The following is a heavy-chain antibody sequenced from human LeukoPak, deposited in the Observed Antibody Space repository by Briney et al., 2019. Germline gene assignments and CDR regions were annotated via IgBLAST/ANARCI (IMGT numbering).Heavy chain of an antibody. J-gene: IGHJ4*02. CDR3: AKGLDSSAYYYFDY. Sequence: GRSLRLSCAASGFTFDDYAMHWVRQAPGKGLEWVSGISWNSGGIGYADSVKGRFTISRDNAKNSLYLQMNSLRAEDMALYYCAKGLDSSAYYYFDYWGQGTLVTVSS. CDR1: GFTFDDYA. CDR2: ISWNSGGI. D-gene: IGHD6-19*01. V-gene: IGHV3-9*03.